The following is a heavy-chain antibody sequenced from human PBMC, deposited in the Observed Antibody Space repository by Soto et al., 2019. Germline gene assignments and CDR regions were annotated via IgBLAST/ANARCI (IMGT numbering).Heavy chain of an antibody. D-gene: IGHD6-13*01. V-gene: IGHV4-59*01. CDR2: IYYSGST. Sequence: SETLSLTCTVSGGSISSYYWSWIRQPPGKGLEWIGYIYYSGSTNYNPSLKSRVTISVDTSKNQFSLKLSSVTAADTAVYYCARGFGYSSSWEYYYYYYMDVWGKGTTVTVSS. J-gene: IGHJ6*03. CDR3: ARGFGYSSSWEYYYYYYMDV. CDR1: GGSISSYY.